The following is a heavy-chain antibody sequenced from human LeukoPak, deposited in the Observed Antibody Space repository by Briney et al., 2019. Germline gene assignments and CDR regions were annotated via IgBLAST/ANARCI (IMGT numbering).Heavy chain of an antibody. V-gene: IGHV3-23*01. CDR3: AKERACYTNPYFFDY. CDR1: GFTFSTYA. J-gene: IGHJ4*02. CDR2: ISGSGANT. D-gene: IGHD3-16*02. Sequence: GGSLRLSCAASGFTFSTYAMSWVRQAPGKGLEWVSTISGSGANTYYADSVRGRFTNSRDNSKNTLYLHMTSLRAEDTAVYYCAKERACYTNPYFFDYWGEGTLLTVSS.